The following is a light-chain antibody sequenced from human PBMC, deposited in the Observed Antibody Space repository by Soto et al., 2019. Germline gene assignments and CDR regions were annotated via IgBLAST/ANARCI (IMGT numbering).Light chain of an antibody. CDR1: ISDVGSYDL. CDR2: EGS. CDR3: SSYTTTSTYV. V-gene: IGLV2-14*02. J-gene: IGLJ1*01. Sequence: QSVLTQPASVSGSPGQSITISCIGTISDVGSYDLVSWYQQHPGKAPRLMIYEGSKRPSGVSNRFFGSKSGNTASLAISGLQAEDEADYYCSSYTTTSTYVFGTGTKVTVL.